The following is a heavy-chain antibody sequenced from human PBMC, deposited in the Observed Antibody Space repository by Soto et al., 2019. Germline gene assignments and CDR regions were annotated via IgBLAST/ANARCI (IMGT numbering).Heavy chain of an antibody. J-gene: IGHJ4*02. D-gene: IGHD2-2*02. CDR1: GGSISSYY. CDR2: IYTSGST. V-gene: IGHV4-4*07. CDR3: ARDGVYCSSTSCYTGFDY. Sequence: SETLSLTCTVSGGSISSYYWSWIRQPAGKGLEWIGRIYTSGSTNYNPSLKSRVTMSVDTSKNQFYLKLSSVTAADTAVYYCARDGVYCSSTSCYTGFDYWGQGTLVTVSS.